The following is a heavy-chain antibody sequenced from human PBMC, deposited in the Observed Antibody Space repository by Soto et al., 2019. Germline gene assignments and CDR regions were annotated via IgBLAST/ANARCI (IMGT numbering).Heavy chain of an antibody. Sequence: ASVRVSCKASGYSFTTHAMIWVRQAPGQRPEWMGWINTGNGNTRYSPKFQGRVNITRDTSASTAYMELSSLKSEDTAVYYCARGEQLYHYYYGMDVWGQGSTVTVSS. CDR1: GYSFTTHA. CDR2: INTGNGNT. J-gene: IGHJ6*02. V-gene: IGHV1-3*04. CDR3: ARGEQLYHYYYGMDV.